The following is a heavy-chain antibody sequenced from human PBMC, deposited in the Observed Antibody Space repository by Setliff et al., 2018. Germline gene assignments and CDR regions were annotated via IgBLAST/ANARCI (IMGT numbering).Heavy chain of an antibody. CDR3: VRDAGDGYGVDAYAGGGFDF. Sequence: SETLSLTCAVSGSAISSGHYWGWTRQPPGKGLEWIGSFRPSGKTYYNPSLNSRVTISVDTSKKQFSLKVTSVTAADTAVYYCVRDAGDGYGVDAYAGGGFDFWGQGTMVTVSS. CDR1: GSAISSGHY. V-gene: IGHV4-38-2*02. D-gene: IGHD4-17*01. CDR2: FRPSGKT. J-gene: IGHJ3*01.